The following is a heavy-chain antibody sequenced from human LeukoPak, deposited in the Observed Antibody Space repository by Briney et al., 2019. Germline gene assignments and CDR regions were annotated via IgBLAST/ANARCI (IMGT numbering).Heavy chain of an antibody. CDR3: ARGASVVAATRFDP. J-gene: IGHJ5*02. V-gene: IGHV1-69*04. D-gene: IGHD2-15*01. CDR1: GGTFSSYA. CDR2: IIPILGIA. Sequence: GASVKVTLKASGGTFSSYAISWVREAPGQGLEWMGRIIPILGIANCAQKFQGRVTITADKSTSTAYMELRSLRSEDTAVYYCARGASVVAATRFDPWGQGTLVSVSS.